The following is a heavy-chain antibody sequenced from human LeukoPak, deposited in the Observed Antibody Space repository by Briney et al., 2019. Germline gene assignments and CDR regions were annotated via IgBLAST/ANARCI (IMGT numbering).Heavy chain of an antibody. CDR3: AVNIVVVTPNYYFDY. V-gene: IGHV1-2*02. J-gene: IGHJ4*02. CDR1: GYTFTGYY. Sequence: ASVKVSCEASGYTFTGYYMHWVRQAPGQGLEWMGWINPNSGGTNYAQKFQGRVTMTRDTSISTAYMELSRLRSDDTAVYYCAVNIVVVTPNYYFDYWGQGTLVTVSS. D-gene: IGHD2-21*02. CDR2: INPNSGGT.